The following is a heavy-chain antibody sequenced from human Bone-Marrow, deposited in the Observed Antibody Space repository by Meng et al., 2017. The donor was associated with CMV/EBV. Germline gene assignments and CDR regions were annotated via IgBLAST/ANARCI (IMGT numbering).Heavy chain of an antibody. CDR3: SRAPGGSCSSTSCYPND. CDR2: IRSKAYGGTT. D-gene: IGHD2-2*01. CDR1: GLTFGDYA. J-gene: IGHJ4*02. Sequence: GGSLRLSCTVSGLTFGDYANYVMSWARQAPGKGLEWVGFIRSKAYGGTTEYAASVSGRFTISRDDSRSIAYLQMNSLKTEDTAVYYCSRAPGGSCSSTSCYPNDWGQGTLGTVSS. V-gene: IGHV3-49*04.